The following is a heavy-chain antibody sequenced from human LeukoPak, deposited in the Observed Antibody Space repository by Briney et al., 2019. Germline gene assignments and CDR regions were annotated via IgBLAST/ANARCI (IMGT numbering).Heavy chain of an antibody. J-gene: IGHJ4*02. CDR1: GFTFSSYS. V-gene: IGHV3-21*01. Sequence: GGSLRLSCAASGFTFSSYSMNWVRQAPGKGLEWVSSISSSSRYIYYADSVKGRFTISRDNAKNSLYLQMNSLRAEDTAVYYCARLEMATITYAYNYWGQGTLVTVSS. D-gene: IGHD5-24*01. CDR3: ARLEMATITYAYNY. CDR2: ISSSSRYI.